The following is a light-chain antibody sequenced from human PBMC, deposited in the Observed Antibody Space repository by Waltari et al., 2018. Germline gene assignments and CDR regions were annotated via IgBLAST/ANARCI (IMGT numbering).Light chain of an antibody. J-gene: IGKJ4*01. CDR3: QQYHNLPAT. V-gene: IGKV1-33*01. CDR2: DAD. CDR1: QDISNS. Sequence: DIQMTQSPSSLSASVGDRVTITCQASQDISNSLNWYQQKPGKAPKVLIYDADNLESGVPSRFSGSGFGTDFTFTISSLQPEDLATYFCQQYHNLPATFGGGTKVESK.